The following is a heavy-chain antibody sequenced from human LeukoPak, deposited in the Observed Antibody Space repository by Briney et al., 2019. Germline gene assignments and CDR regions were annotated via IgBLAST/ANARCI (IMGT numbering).Heavy chain of an antibody. CDR3: ARLPLRSHFDY. J-gene: IGHJ4*02. Sequence: PSETLSLTCTVSGGSISSYYWSWIRQPPGKGLEWIGYIYYSGSTNCNPSLKSRVTISVDTSKNQFSLKLTSVTAADTAVYYCARLPLRSHFDYWGQGTLVTVSS. V-gene: IGHV4-59*08. CDR2: IYYSGST. CDR1: GGSISSYY.